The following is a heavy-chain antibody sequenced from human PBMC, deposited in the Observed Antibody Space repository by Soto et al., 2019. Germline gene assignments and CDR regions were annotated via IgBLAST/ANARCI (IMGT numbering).Heavy chain of an antibody. J-gene: IGHJ4*02. D-gene: IGHD4-4*01. Sequence: QVQLVESGGGLVKPGGSLRLSCATSGFTFSGSYMSWIRQAPGKGLEWVSSISSSGDTIYYADSVKGRFTISRDNAKNSLYLHMSNMRAEDPALYYCGLATVDYWGQGALVTVSS. V-gene: IGHV3-11*01. CDR2: ISSSGDTI. CDR1: GFTFSGSY. CDR3: GLATVDY.